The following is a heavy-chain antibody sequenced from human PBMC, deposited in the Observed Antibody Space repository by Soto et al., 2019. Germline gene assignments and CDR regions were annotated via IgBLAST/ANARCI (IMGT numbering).Heavy chain of an antibody. J-gene: IGHJ5*02. CDR1: GGSISSYY. V-gene: IGHV4-59*08. D-gene: IGHD3-9*01. CDR3: ARPFCRYFDGVVWFVP. Sequence: SETLSLTCTVSGGSISSYYWSWSRQPPGKGLEWIGYIYYNGSTNYNPSLKSRVTISVDTSKNQFSLKLSSVTAADTAVYYCARPFCRYFDGVVWFVPWCPGTLVYV. CDR2: IYYNGST.